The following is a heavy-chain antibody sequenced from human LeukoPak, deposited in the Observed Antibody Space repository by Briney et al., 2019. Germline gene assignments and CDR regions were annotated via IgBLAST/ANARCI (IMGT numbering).Heavy chain of an antibody. CDR2: IRSKANSYAT. J-gene: IGHJ4*02. CDR3: TRHVSSGTFECSGRDY. V-gene: IGHV3-73*01. D-gene: IGHD3-10*02. Sequence: PGGSLRLSCAASGFSFSGSAVHWVRQASGKGLEWVGRIRSKANSYATAYAATVSGTFIISRDDSKNTAYLQMDSLKAEDTAVYYCTRHVSSGTFECSGRDYWGQGTLVTVSS. CDR1: GFSFSGSA.